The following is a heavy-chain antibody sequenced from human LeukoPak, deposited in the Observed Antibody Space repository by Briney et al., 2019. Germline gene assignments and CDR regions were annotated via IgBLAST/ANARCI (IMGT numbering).Heavy chain of an antibody. CDR3: ARERNVLRYFDWLSTYYYYYYYMDV. D-gene: IGHD3-9*01. CDR2: ISYDGSNK. CDR1: GFTFSTYG. V-gene: IGHV3-30*03. Sequence: GGSLRLSCAASGFTFSTYGMHWVRQAPGKGLEGVAVISYDGSNKYYADSVKGRFTISRDNSKNTLYLQMNSLRAEDTAVYYCARERNVLRYFDWLSTYYYYYYYMDVWGKGTTVTVSS. J-gene: IGHJ6*03.